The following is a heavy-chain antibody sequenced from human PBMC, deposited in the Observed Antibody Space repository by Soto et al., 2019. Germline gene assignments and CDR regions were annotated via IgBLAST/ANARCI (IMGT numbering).Heavy chain of an antibody. V-gene: IGHV3-74*01. D-gene: IGHD2-21*02. CDR1: GFTFSTYW. CDR3: ARARSGDRRFDS. Sequence: GSLRLSCAASGFTFSTYWMNWVRQAPGKGLVWVSLINPDGSTTTYADSVKGRFTISRDNAKNTVYLQMNSLTAADTAVYYCARARSGDRRFDSWGQGALVTVSS. J-gene: IGHJ4*02. CDR2: INPDGSTT.